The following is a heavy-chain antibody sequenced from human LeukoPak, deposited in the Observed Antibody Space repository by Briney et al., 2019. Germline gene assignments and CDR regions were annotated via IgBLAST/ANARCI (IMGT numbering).Heavy chain of an antibody. CDR3: ASGDYATKWLGP. CDR1: GGSISSSSYY. V-gene: IGHV4-39*01. D-gene: IGHD4-17*01. Sequence: KSSETLSLTCTVSGGSISSSSYYWGWIRQPPGKGLEWIGSMYYSGNTYYNPSLKSRVTISIDTSKNQFSLKLSSVTAAETAVYYWASGDYATKWLGPWGQGTLVTGSS. J-gene: IGHJ5*02. CDR2: MYYSGNT.